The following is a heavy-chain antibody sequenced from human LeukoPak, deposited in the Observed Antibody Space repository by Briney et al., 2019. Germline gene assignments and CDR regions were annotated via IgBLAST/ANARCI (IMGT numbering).Heavy chain of an antibody. D-gene: IGHD1-26*01. Sequence: GGSLRLSCAASGFTFSSYNMNWVRQAPGKGLEWVSSISSSSDYIYYADSVKGRFTISRDNVKNSLYLQMNSLRAEDTAVYYCARVWGGSSDAFDIWGQGTMVTVSS. V-gene: IGHV3-21*01. CDR1: GFTFSSYN. J-gene: IGHJ3*02. CDR2: ISSSSDYI. CDR3: ARVWGGSSDAFDI.